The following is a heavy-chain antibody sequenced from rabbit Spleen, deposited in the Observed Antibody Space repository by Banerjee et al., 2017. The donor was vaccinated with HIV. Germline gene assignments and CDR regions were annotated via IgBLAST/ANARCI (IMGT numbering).Heavy chain of an antibody. CDR2: IYGATGSSA. Sequence: QQQLEESGGDLVKPEGSLTLTCTASGFSFSSHLYMCWVRQAPGKGLELIACIYGATGSSAWYANWAKGRFTISKISSTTVTLQMTSLTVADTATYWCARAANNIGYCAGLWGPGTLVTVS. V-gene: IGHV1S45*01. J-gene: IGHJ4*01. CDR1: GFSFSSHLY. CDR3: ARAANNIGYCAGL. D-gene: IGHD1-1*01.